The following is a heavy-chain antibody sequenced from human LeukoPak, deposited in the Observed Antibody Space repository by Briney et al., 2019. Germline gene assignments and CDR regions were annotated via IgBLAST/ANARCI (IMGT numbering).Heavy chain of an antibody. V-gene: IGHV3-11*04. CDR2: ISNSGGTM. Sequence: PGGSLRLSCAASGFTFSDNYMSWIRQAPGKGLEWVSYISNSGGTMSYADTVKVCFTISRDNTKSSLYLQMNSLRAEDVAVFYSARGHWGLDVWSTGTTVTVSS. D-gene: IGHD3-16*01. CDR1: GFTFSDNY. CDR3: ARGHWGLDV. J-gene: IGHJ6*04.